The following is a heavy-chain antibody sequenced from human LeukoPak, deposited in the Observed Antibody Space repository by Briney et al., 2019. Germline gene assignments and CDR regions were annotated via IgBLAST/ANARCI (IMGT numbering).Heavy chain of an antibody. V-gene: IGHV4-34*01. CDR2: IYYSGST. D-gene: IGHD5-18*01. J-gene: IGHJ3*02. CDR1: GGSFSGYY. Sequence: SETLSLTCAVYGGSFSGYYWSWIRQPPGKGLEWIGSIYYSGSTYYNPSLKSRVTISVDTSKNQFSLKLSSVTAADTAVYYCARHLYTYGSKGAFDIWGQGTMVTVSS. CDR3: ARHLYTYGSKGAFDI.